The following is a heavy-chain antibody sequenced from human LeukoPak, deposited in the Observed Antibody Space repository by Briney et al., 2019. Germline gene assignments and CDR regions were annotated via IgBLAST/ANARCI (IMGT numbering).Heavy chain of an antibody. D-gene: IGHD2-15*01. CDR1: GFTFGSYW. Sequence: GGSLRLSRAASGFTFGSYWMSSVRQGPGEGLEWVANINEDGSEQYHVASVKGRFTISRDNAKNSLYLQLDSLTSVDTAVYYCARASDVGTIDYWGQGTLVTVSS. J-gene: IGHJ4*02. CDR3: ARASDVGTIDY. CDR2: INEDGSEQ. V-gene: IGHV3-7*04.